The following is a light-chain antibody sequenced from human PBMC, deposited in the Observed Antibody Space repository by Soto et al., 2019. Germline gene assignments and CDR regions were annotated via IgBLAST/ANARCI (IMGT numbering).Light chain of an antibody. Sequence: DIQMTQSPSTLSASVGDRVSITCRASQAISWLAWYQQKPGKAPKPLIYRASTLESGVPSRFSGSGSGTDFTLTISCLQSEDFATYYCQQYYSYLLTFGGGTKVDIK. CDR2: RAS. J-gene: IGKJ4*01. V-gene: IGKV1-5*03. CDR3: QQYYSYLLT. CDR1: QAISW.